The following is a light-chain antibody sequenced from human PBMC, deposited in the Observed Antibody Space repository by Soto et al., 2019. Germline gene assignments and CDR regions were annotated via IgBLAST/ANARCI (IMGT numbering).Light chain of an antibody. CDR2: DAS. Sequence: EIVLTQSPATLSSSPGESATLSCRASQSVSNYLAWYQQKPGQAPRLLIYDASKRATGIPARFSGSGSGTDFTLTISSLEPEDFAVYYCQQRSNRPITFGQGTRLEIK. CDR1: QSVSNY. CDR3: QQRSNRPIT. V-gene: IGKV3-11*01. J-gene: IGKJ5*01.